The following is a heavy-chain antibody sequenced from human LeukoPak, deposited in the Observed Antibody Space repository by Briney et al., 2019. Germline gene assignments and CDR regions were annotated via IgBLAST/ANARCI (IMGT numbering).Heavy chain of an antibody. D-gene: IGHD6-13*01. CDR3: ARRGGGSSSWRGVDAFDI. J-gene: IGHJ3*02. Sequence: GASVKVSCKASGGTFSSYAISWVRQAPGQGLEWMGRIIPILGIANYAQKFQGRVTITADKSTSTAYMELSSLRSEDTAVYHCARRGGGSSSWRGVDAFDIWGQGTMVTVSS. CDR1: GGTFSSYA. V-gene: IGHV1-69*04. CDR2: IIPILGIA.